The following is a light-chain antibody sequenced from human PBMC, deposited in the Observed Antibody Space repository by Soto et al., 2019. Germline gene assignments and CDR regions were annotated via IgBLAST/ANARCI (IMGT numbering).Light chain of an antibody. CDR1: SSDVGGYNF. CDR2: EIN. J-gene: IGLJ2*01. Sequence: QSALTQPASVSGSPGQSITISCTGTSSDVGGYNFVSWYQQHPGEAPKLMIYEINNRPSGVSNRFSGSKSGNTASLTISGLQAEDEADYYCSSYTSSNILVFGGGTKVTVL. CDR3: SSYTSSNILV. V-gene: IGLV2-14*03.